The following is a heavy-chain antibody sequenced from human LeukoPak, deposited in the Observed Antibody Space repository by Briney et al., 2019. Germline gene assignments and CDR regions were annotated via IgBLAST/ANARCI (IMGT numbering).Heavy chain of an antibody. J-gene: IGHJ3*02. CDR3: ARDLGRYYDRRTLSAFDI. Sequence: SETLSLTCTVSGYSISSGYYWGWIRPPPGRGLEWIGSIYHSGTSYYNPSLKSRVTISVDTSKNQFSLNLSSVTAADTAVYYCARDLGRYYDRRTLSAFDIWGQGTMVTVSS. CDR2: IYHSGTS. CDR1: GYSISSGYY. D-gene: IGHD3-9*01. V-gene: IGHV4-38-2*02.